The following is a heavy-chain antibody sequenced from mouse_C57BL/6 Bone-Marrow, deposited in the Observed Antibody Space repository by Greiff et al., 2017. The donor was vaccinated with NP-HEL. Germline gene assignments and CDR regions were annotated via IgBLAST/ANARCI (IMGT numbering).Heavy chain of an antibody. Sequence: EVKLMESGPGLVKPSQSLSLTCSVTGYSITSGYYWNWIRQFPGNKLEWMGYISYDGSNNYNPSLKDRISITRDTSKNQFFLKLNSVTTEDTATYYCARDQFYYGSSLDYWGQGTTLTVSS. CDR3: ARDQFYYGSSLDY. J-gene: IGHJ2*01. CDR2: ISYDGSN. D-gene: IGHD1-1*01. V-gene: IGHV3-6*01. CDR1: GYSITSGYY.